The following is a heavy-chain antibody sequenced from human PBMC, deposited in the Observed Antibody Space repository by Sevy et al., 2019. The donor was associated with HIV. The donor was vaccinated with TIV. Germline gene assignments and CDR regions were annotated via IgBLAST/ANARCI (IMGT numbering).Heavy chain of an antibody. CDR3: ARGVRGELSGYYFDY. D-gene: IGHD3-16*02. CDR1: GGSISSYY. Sequence: SETLSLTCTVSGGSISSYYWSWIRQPPGKGLEWIGYIYYSGSTNYNPSLKSRVTISVDTSKNPFSLKLSFVTAADTAVYYCARGVRGELSGYYFDYWGQGTLVTVSS. V-gene: IGHV4-59*01. J-gene: IGHJ4*02. CDR2: IYYSGST.